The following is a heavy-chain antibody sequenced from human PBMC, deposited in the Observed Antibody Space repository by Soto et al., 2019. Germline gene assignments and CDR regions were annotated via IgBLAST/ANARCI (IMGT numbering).Heavy chain of an antibody. Sequence: QVRLQESGPGLVKPSQTLSLTCTVSGDSINNAEYYWSWVRQTPGRGLEWIAYIYKSGSSYYNPSLRSGVTLSVDTSKNQVSLKLMSVTAADTAVYFCARVMSGYYFFDSWGQGTLVTVSS. D-gene: IGHD3-3*01. CDR3: ARVMSGYYFFDS. CDR1: GDSINNAEYY. J-gene: IGHJ4*02. V-gene: IGHV4-30-4*01. CDR2: IYKSGSS.